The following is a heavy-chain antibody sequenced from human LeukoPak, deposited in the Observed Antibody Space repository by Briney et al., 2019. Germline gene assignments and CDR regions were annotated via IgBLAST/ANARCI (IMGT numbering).Heavy chain of an antibody. CDR3: ARVSYYAISPYGMDV. D-gene: IGHD3-9*01. CDR2: IYPGDSET. CDR1: GYSFTSYW. J-gene: IGHJ6*02. V-gene: IGHV5-51*01. Sequence: VESLKISCKGAGYSFTSYWIGWVRQMPGKGLEWMGIIYPGDSETRYSPSFQGQVTISADTSISTAYLQWSSMKASDTAMYYCARVSYYAISPYGMDVWGQGTTVTVSS.